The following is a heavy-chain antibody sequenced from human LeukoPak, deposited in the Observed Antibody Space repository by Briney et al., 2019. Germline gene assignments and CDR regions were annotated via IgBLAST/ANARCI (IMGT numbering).Heavy chain of an antibody. CDR3: AKADSSSSPIQH. J-gene: IGHJ1*01. D-gene: IGHD6-6*01. CDR2: ISYDVSNT. Sequence: FISYDVSNTYHPPSVNGPFTTSRDNSKDTLYLQMNSLRAEHTAVYYCAKADSSSSPIQHWGQGTLVTVSS. V-gene: IGHV3-30*18.